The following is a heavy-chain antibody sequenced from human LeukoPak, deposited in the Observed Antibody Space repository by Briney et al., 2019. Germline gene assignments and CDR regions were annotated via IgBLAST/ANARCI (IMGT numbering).Heavy chain of an antibody. D-gene: IGHD6-13*01. CDR2: IYTSGST. J-gene: IGHJ5*02. CDR3: ARGATWYHP. V-gene: IGHV4-61*02. CDR1: GGSISSGSYY. Sequence: SETLSLTCTVSGGSISSGSYYWSWIRQPAGKGLEWIGRIYTSGSTNYNSSLKSRVTISVDTSKNQFSLKLSSVTAADTAVYYCARGATWYHPWGQGTLVIVSS.